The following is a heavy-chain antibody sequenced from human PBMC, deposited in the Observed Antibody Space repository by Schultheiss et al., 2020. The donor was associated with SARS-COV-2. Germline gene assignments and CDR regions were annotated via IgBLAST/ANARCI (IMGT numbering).Heavy chain of an antibody. Sequence: SETLSLTCTVSGGSISSGGYYWSWIRQHPGKGLEWIGEINHSGSTNYNPSLKSRVTISVDTSKNQFSLKLSSVTAADTAVYYCARGDCSGGSCYSGWFDPWGQGTRVTVA. CDR2: INHSGST. CDR3: ARGDCSGGSCYSGWFDP. J-gene: IGHJ5*02. CDR1: GGSISSGGYY. V-gene: IGHV4-39*07. D-gene: IGHD2-15*01.